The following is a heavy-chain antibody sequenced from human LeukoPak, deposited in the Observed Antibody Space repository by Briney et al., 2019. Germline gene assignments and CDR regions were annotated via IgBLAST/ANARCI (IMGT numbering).Heavy chain of an antibody. J-gene: IGHJ6*03. CDR1: VGTFTSYA. CDR3: ARGYYDFWSGYLRYYYYMDV. Sequence: SVTVSCKASVGTFTSYAIGWVRQAPGQGLEWMGGIIPIFGTANYAQKFQGRVTITTDESTSTAYMELSSMRSEDTAVYYCARGYYDFWSGYLRYYYYMDVWGKGTTVTVSS. CDR2: IIPIFGTA. D-gene: IGHD3-3*01. V-gene: IGHV1-69*05.